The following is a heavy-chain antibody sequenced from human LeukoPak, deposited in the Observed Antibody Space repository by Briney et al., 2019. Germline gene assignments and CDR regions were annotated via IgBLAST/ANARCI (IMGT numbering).Heavy chain of an antibody. D-gene: IGHD3-10*01. Sequence: GGSLRLSCAASGFTFSSYAMHWVRQAPGKGLEWVAVISYDGSNKYYADSVKGRFTISRDNSKNPLYLQMNSLRAEDTAVYYCAREPPFGELLFFYGMDVWGQGTTVTVSS. J-gene: IGHJ6*02. CDR3: AREPPFGELLFFYGMDV. V-gene: IGHV3-30*04. CDR2: ISYDGSNK. CDR1: GFTFSSYA.